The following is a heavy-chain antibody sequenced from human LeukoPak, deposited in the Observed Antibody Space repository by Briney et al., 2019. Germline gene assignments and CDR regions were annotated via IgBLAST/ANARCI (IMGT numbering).Heavy chain of an antibody. CDR1: GFTVSSNY. CDR3: TKVVSGGGNFVMDV. CDR2: IYSGGST. V-gene: IGHV3-53*04. D-gene: IGHD2-15*01. J-gene: IGHJ6*02. Sequence: GGSLRLSCVASGFTVSSNYMSWVRQAPGKGLECVSVIYSGGSTKYADSVKGRFIVSRHNSENTLYLQLSSLRPEDTAVYYCTKVVSGGGNFVMDVWGQGTTVTVSS.